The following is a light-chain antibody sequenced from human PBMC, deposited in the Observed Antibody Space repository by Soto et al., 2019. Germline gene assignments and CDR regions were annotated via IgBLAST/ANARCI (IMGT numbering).Light chain of an antibody. CDR3: QHYDSYSGT. CDR1: QSINSW. CDR2: RAS. J-gene: IGKJ3*01. V-gene: IGKV1-5*03. Sequence: DIQMTQSPSTLSASVGDRVTITCRASQSINSWLAWYQQKPGKAPKLLIYRASSLEGGVPSRFSGSGSGADFTLTISSLQPDDFATYYCQHYDSYSGTFGHGTKVDIK.